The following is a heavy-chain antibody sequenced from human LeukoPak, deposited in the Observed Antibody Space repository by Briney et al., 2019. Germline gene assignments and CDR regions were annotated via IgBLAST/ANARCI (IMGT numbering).Heavy chain of an antibody. CDR3: ARRGYCRGGTCFSAPFDY. CDR1: GYSFSTYW. CDR2: IYPGDSDT. Sequence: GESLKISCEGSGYSFSTYWIGWVRQMPGKGLEWMGIIYPGDSDTRYSPSFQGQVTISADKSISTAYLQWSSLKASDTAMYYCARRGYCRGGTCFSAPFDYWGQGTLVTVSS. V-gene: IGHV5-51*01. J-gene: IGHJ4*02. D-gene: IGHD2-15*01.